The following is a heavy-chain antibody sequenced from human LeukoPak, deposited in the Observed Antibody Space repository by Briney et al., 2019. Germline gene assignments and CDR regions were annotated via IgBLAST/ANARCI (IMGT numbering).Heavy chain of an antibody. Sequence: GGSLRLSCVASGFTFNFYGMHWDRQAPGRGLEWVAVIWSNGYTTDYRDSVKGRFTISRDNSQNTLYLQMNSLRAEDTTVYYCATDRGGSPFDYWGPGTLVTVSS. CDR2: IWSNGYTT. D-gene: IGHD1-26*01. J-gene: IGHJ4*02. CDR1: GFTFNFYG. CDR3: ATDRGGSPFDY. V-gene: IGHV3-33*01.